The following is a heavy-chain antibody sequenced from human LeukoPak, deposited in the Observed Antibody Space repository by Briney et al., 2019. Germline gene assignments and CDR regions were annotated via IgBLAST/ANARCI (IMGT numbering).Heavy chain of an antibody. V-gene: IGHV1-2*02. CDR3: ARDQNYYGSGSYSISLGFDY. J-gene: IGHJ4*02. CDR2: INPNSGGT. D-gene: IGHD3-10*01. Sequence: GASVKVSCKASGYTFTGYYMHWVRQAPGQGLEWMGWINPNSGGTNYAQKFQGRVTMTRDTSISTAYMELSRLRSGDTAVYYCARDQNYYGSGSYSISLGFDYWGQGTLVTVSS. CDR1: GYTFTGYY.